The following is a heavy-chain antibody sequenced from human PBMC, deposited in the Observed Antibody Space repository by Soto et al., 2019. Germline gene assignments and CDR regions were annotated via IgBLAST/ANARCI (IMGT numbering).Heavy chain of an antibody. J-gene: IGHJ4*02. CDR1: GYSFTSYW. D-gene: IGHD2-2*01. V-gene: IGHV5-51*01. CDR3: ARVDKYCSSTSCFDY. Sequence: GESLKISCKGSGYSFTSYWIGWVRQMPGKGLEWMGIIYPGDSDTRYSPSFQGQVTISADKSISTAYLQWSSLRASDTAMYYCARVDKYCSSTSCFDYWGQGTLVTVSS. CDR2: IYPGDSDT.